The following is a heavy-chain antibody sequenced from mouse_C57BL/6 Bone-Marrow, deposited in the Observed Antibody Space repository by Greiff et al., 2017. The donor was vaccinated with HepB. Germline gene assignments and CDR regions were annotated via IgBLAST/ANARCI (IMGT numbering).Heavy chain of an antibody. CDR1: GFSLTSYG. D-gene: IGHD1-1*01. Sequence: QVQLQQSGPGLVQPSQSLSITCTVSGFSLTSYGVHWVRQSPGKGLEWLGVIWSGGSTDYNAAFISRLSISKDNSKSQVFFKMNSLQADDTAIYYGAPHYEAYDQTDWFAYWGQVTQRPVPA. CDR3: APHYEAYDQTDWFAY. CDR2: IWSGGST. V-gene: IGHV2-2*01. J-gene: IGHJ3*01.